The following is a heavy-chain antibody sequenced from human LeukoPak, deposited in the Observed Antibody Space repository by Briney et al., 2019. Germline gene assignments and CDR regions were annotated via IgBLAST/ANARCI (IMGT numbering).Heavy chain of an antibody. CDR1: GGSISSSNW. CDR3: ARGPYYNILTGFRGRILGFDY. V-gene: IGHV4-4*02. D-gene: IGHD3-9*01. Sequence: SGTLSLTCAVSGGSISSSNWWSWVRQPPGKGLEWIGEIYHSGSTNYNPSLKSRVTISVDKSKNQFSLKLSSVIAADTAVYYCARGPYYNILTGFRGRILGFDYWGQGSLVTVSS. J-gene: IGHJ4*02. CDR2: IYHSGST.